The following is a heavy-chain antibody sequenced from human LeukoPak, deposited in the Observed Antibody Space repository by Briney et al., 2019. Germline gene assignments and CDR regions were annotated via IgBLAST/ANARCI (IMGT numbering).Heavy chain of an antibody. CDR3: AAGSSGSSNYYFDY. V-gene: IGHV6-1*01. J-gene: IGHJ4*02. CDR1: GDSVSSNSAA. Sequence: SQTLSLTCAISGDSVSSNSAAWHWVRQSPSRGLEWLGRTYYRSRWCSDYAVSVKSRITINADTSKNQFSLQMNSVTPEDTAVYYCAAGSSGSSNYYFDYWGQGTLVTVSS. D-gene: IGHD3-10*01. CDR2: TYYRSRWCS.